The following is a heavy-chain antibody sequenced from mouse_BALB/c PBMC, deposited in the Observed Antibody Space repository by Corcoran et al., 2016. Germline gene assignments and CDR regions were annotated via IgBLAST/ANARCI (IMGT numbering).Heavy chain of an antibody. D-gene: IGHD1-1*01. V-gene: IGHV8-12*01. CDR3: ARSYDGSSPSYWYFDV. CDR1: GFSLSTSGMG. CDR2: NYWDDDK. J-gene: IGHJ1*01. Sequence: QVTLKESGTGILQPSQTISLTCSFSGFSLSTSGMGVSWIRQPSGKGLEWLAHNYWDDDKSYNPTLKSRLTISKDTSSNKGFLKITSVDTADTATDYCARSYDGSSPSYWYFDVWGAGTTVTVSS.